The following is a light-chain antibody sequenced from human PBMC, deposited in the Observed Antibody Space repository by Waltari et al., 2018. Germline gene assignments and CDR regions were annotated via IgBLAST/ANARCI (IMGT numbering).Light chain of an antibody. CDR1: QGISID. J-gene: IGKJ1*01. V-gene: IGKV1-27*01. Sequence: DIQMTQSPSSLSASVGDRVTITCRASQGISIDLAWYPQQPGKAPKLLISGASTLQFGVPSRFSGSGSGTDFTLTISGLQPDDFATYYCQKYDSAPQTFGQGTKVEIK. CDR3: QKYDSAPQT. CDR2: GAS.